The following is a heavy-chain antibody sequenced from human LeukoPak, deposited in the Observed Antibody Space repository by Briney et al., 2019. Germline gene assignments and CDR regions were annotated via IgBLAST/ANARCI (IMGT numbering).Heavy chain of an antibody. CDR1: GFTFSSYW. CDR3: AREIEGYYYYGMDD. CDR2: INSDGSST. Sequence: GGSLRLSCAASGFTFSSYWMHWVRQAPGKGLVWVSRINSDGSSTSYADSVKGRFTISRDNAKNTLYLQMNSLRAEDTAVYYCAREIEGYYYYGMDDWGQGTLVTVSS. V-gene: IGHV3-74*01. J-gene: IGHJ6*02.